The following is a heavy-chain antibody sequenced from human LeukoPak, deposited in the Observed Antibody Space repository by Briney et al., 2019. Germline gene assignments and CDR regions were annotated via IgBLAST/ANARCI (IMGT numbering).Heavy chain of an antibody. J-gene: IGHJ4*02. CDR2: IYHSGST. CDR1: GYSISSGYY. CDR3: ARGGGYEDFDY. Sequence: PSETLSLTCAVSGYSISSGYYWDWIRQPPGKGLEWIGSIYHSGSTYYNPSLKSRVTISVDTSKNQFSLKLSSVTAADTAVYYCARGGGYEDFDYWGQGTLVTVSS. D-gene: IGHD5-12*01. V-gene: IGHV4-38-2*01.